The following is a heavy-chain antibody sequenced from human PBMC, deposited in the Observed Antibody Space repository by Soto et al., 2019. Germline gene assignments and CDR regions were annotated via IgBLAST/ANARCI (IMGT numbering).Heavy chain of an antibody. Sequence: QVPLVQSGAAVKKPGASVKVSCKASGYTFTSYDINWVRQATGQGLEWMGWMNPNSGNTGYAQKFQGRVTMTRNTSISTAYMELSSLRSEDTAVYYCARERTGTTSMDVWGQGTTVTVSS. CDR3: ARERTGTTSMDV. J-gene: IGHJ6*02. D-gene: IGHD1-1*01. CDR1: GYTFTSYD. CDR2: MNPNSGNT. V-gene: IGHV1-8*01.